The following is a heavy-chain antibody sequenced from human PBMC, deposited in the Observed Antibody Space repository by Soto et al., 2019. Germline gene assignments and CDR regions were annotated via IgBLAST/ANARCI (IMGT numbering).Heavy chain of an antibody. CDR2: IYYSGST. CDR3: ATATRGSSYYYYGMDV. D-gene: IGHD6-6*01. V-gene: IGHV4-59*01. J-gene: IGHJ6*02. CDR1: GGSISSYY. Sequence: SETLSLTCTVSGGSISSYYWSWIRQPPGKGLEWIGYIYYSGSTNYNPSLKSRVTISVDTSKNQFSLKLSSVTAADTAVYYCATATRGSSYYYYGMDVWGQGTTVTVSS.